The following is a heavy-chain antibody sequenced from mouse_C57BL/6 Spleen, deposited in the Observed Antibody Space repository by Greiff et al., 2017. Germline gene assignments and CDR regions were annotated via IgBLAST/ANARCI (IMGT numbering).Heavy chain of an antibody. J-gene: IGHJ4*01. CDR1: GFTFSSYG. Sequence: EVQLVESGGDLVKPGGSLKLSCAASGFTFSSYGMSWVRQTPDKRLEWVATISSGGSYTYYPDSVKGRFTISRDNAKNTLYLQMSSLKSEDTAMYYCARQKYDYVPLYAMDYWGQGTSVTVSS. CDR2: ISSGGSYT. CDR3: ARQKYDYVPLYAMDY. D-gene: IGHD2-4*01. V-gene: IGHV5-6*01.